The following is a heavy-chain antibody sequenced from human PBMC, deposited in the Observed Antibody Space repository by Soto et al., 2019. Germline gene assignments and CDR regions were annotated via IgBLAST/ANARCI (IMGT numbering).Heavy chain of an antibody. CDR3: ARGWQSAFDI. D-gene: IGHD6-13*01. J-gene: IGHJ3*02. CDR1: GYTFTSHY. CDR2: IYRGGAT. V-gene: IGHV3-53*01. Sequence: GASVKVSCKASGYTFTSHYISWVLQAPGKGLEWVSVIYRGGATYYADSVTGRFTISRDNSENTLHLQMNSLKTEDTAIYYCARGWQSAFDIWGQGTMVTVSS.